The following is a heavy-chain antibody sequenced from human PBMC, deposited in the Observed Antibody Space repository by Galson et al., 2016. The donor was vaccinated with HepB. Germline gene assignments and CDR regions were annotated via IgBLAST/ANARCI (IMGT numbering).Heavy chain of an antibody. CDR2: ISYDGSNK. Sequence: SLRLSCAASGFTFSGYAMHWVRQAPGKGLEWVAVISYDGSNKYFADSVKGRFTISRDNSKNTLYLQMNSLRAEDTAVYYCARDDDGYSFEFWGQGTLVTVSS. CDR3: ARDDDGYSFEF. D-gene: IGHD5-18*01. V-gene: IGHV3-30*04. CDR1: GFTFSGYA. J-gene: IGHJ4*02.